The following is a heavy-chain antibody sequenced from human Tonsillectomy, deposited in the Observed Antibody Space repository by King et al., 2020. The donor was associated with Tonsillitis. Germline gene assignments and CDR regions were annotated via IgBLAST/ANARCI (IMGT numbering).Heavy chain of an antibody. CDR2: LLHSGNT. CDR3: ARDPYSGFFDV. V-gene: IGHV4-38-2*02. J-gene: IGHJ4*02. Sequence: QLQESGPGQVKTSETLSLTCNVSGYSIGSSYFWGWVRQPPGKGLEWIGSLLHSGNTYCNPSLKGRVVISRDMAKNQFSLRLTSVTAAETAKYFCARDPYSGFFDVWGEGTLVTVSS. CDR1: GYSIGSSYF. D-gene: IGHD5-12*01.